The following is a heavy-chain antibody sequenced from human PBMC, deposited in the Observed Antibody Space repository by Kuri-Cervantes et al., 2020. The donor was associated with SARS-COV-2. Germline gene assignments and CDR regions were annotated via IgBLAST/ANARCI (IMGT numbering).Heavy chain of an antibody. D-gene: IGHD3-22*01. Sequence: SETLSLTCTVSGGSISSYYWSWIRQPAGKGLEWIGRIYTSGSTNYNPSLKSRVTMSVDTSKNQFSLKLSSVTAADTAVYYCARARSITMIVVVIDAFDIWGQGTMVTVSS. CDR2: IYTSGST. V-gene: IGHV4-4*07. CDR3: ARARSITMIVVVIDAFDI. J-gene: IGHJ3*02. CDR1: GGSISSYY.